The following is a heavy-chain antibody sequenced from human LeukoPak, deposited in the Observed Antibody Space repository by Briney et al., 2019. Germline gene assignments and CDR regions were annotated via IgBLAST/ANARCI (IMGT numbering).Heavy chain of an antibody. CDR2: IYYSGST. Sequence: TLSLTCTVSGGSISSSSYYWGWIRQPPGKGLEWVGSIYYSGSTYYNPSLKSRVTISVDTSKNPFSLKLSSVTAADTAVYYCASLRDCSGGSCSPIYYYYYMDVWGKGTTVTVSS. V-gene: IGHV4-39*01. J-gene: IGHJ6*03. CDR3: ASLRDCSGGSCSPIYYYYYMDV. CDR1: GGSISSSSYY. D-gene: IGHD2-15*01.